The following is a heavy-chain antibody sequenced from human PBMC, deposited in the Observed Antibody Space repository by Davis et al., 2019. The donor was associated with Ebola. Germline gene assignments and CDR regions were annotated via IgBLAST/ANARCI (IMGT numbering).Heavy chain of an antibody. CDR1: GYTFTSYA. Sequence: ASVKVSCKASGYTFTSYAMHWVRQAPGQRLEWMGWINAGNGNTKYSQKFQGRVTITRDTSASTAYMELSSLRSEDTAVYYCARTRPGRIAAPTGPTDIWGQGTLVTVSS. CDR2: INAGNGNT. V-gene: IGHV1-3*01. CDR3: ARTRPGRIAAPTGPTDI. J-gene: IGHJ4*02. D-gene: IGHD6-6*01.